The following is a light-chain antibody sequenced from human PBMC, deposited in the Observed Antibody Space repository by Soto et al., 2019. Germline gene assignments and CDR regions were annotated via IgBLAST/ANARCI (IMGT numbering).Light chain of an antibody. CDR3: QQRNDWPIT. Sequence: EIVLTQSPGTLSLSPGERATLSCRPSQSVSRNYLAWYQQKPGQAPRLLIYDASNRATGIPARFSGSGSGTDFILTISSLEPEDSGVYYCQQRNDWPITFGQGTRLEI. CDR1: QSVSRNY. J-gene: IGKJ5*01. CDR2: DAS. V-gene: IGKV3D-20*02.